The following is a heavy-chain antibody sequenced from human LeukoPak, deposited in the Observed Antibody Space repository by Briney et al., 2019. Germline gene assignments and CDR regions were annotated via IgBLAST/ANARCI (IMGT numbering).Heavy chain of an antibody. V-gene: IGHV3-30*18. CDR1: AFTFSSYG. J-gene: IGHJ6*03. D-gene: IGHD2-2*01. CDR3: AKTRSNYYYYYYMDV. CDR2: ISYDGSNK. Sequence: GGSLRLSCGASAFTFSSYGMHWVRQAPGKGLEWVAVISYDGSNKYYADSVKGRFTISRDNAKNSLYLQMNSLRAEDTALYYCAKTRSNYYYYYYMDVWGKGTTVTVSS.